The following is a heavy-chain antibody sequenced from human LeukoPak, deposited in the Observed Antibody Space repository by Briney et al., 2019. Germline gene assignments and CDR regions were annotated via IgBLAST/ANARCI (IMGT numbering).Heavy chain of an antibody. CDR2: MNPNSGNT. J-gene: IGHJ5*02. CDR3: ARGRILYSTPRLFDP. D-gene: IGHD2-8*01. CDR1: GYTFTSYD. Sequence: ASVKVSCKASGYTFTSYDVNWVRQATGQGLEWMGWMNPNSGNTGYAQKFQGRVTMTRNTSISTDYMELSSLRSEDTAVYYCARGRILYSTPRLFDPWGQGTLVTVSS. V-gene: IGHV1-8*01.